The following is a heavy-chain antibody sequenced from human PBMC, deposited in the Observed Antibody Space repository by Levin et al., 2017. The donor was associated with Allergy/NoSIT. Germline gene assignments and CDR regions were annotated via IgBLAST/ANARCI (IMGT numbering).Heavy chain of an antibody. D-gene: IGHD7-27*01. Sequence: GGSLRLSCAASGVTFSSYDMHWVRQAPGKGLEWVAVISHDGSNKYYADSVKGRFTISRDNSKNTLYLQMNSLRTEDTAVYYCARDPGRPLYWYCDLWGRGTLVTVSS. J-gene: IGHJ2*01. CDR1: GVTFSSYD. V-gene: IGHV3-30-3*01. CDR2: ISHDGSNK. CDR3: ARDPGRPLYWYCDL.